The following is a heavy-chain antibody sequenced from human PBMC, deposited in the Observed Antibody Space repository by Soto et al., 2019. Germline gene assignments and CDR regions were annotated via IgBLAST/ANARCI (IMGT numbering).Heavy chain of an antibody. V-gene: IGHV4-61*01. J-gene: IGHJ4*02. CDR1: GGSVSSTYYY. D-gene: IGHD2-15*01. CDR3: ARGGYSGRLYYFDY. CDR2: IYYSGRT. Sequence: SXTLCLTCFVSGGSVSSTYYYWSWIRQPPGKGLEWIGYIYYSGRTDYKSSLKSRVTISLDPSKNQVSLKFNSVTAADTAVYYCARGGYSGRLYYFDYWGLGTLVTVSS.